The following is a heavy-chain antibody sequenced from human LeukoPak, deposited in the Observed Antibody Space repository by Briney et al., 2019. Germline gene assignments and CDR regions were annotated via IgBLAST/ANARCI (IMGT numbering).Heavy chain of an antibody. Sequence: ASVRVSCKASGYAFTSYDINWVRQATGQGLEWMGWMNPNSGNTGYAQKFQGRVTMTRNTSISAAYMELSSLRSEDTAVYYCARSQRAYSGSYPLCYWGQGTLVTVSS. CDR1: GYAFTSYD. CDR2: MNPNSGNT. J-gene: IGHJ4*02. D-gene: IGHD1-26*01. V-gene: IGHV1-8*01. CDR3: ARSQRAYSGSYPLCY.